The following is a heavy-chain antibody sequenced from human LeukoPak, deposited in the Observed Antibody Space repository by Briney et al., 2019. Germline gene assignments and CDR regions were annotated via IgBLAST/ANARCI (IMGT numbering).Heavy chain of an antibody. CDR2: ISGRTGGT. CDR3: AKCGNSGCHLIDY. D-gene: IGHD5-12*01. J-gene: IGHJ4*02. V-gene: IGHV3-23*01. CDR1: GLIFTSYA. Sequence: GGSLRLSCAASGLIFTSYAMSWVRQAPGKGLEWVSAISGRTGGTYYADSVKGRFTISRDNSKSTLYLQMDSLRAEDTAVYYCAKCGNSGCHLIDYWGQGTLVTVSS.